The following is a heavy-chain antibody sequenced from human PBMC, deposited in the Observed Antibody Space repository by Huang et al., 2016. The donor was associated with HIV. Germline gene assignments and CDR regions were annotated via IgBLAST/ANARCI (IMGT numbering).Heavy chain of an antibody. Sequence: QVQLVESGGGVVQPGRSLRLSCSASRVTFSNYAMHWVRQAPGKGLGWVAVISYDGSNKYYAEAVKGRFTIARDNAKNTLYLQMNRRRAEDTAVYYCARDLWLRDLYYYYYMDVWGKGTTVTVSS. J-gene: IGHJ6*03. D-gene: IGHD5-12*01. CDR2: ISYDGSNK. CDR1: RVTFSNYA. CDR3: ARDLWLRDLYYYYYMDV. V-gene: IGHV3-30-3*01.